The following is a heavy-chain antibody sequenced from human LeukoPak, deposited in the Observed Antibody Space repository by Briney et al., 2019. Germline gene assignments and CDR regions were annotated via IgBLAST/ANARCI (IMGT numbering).Heavy chain of an antibody. Sequence: PGGSLRLSCTASGFTLSISAMSSVRQAPGGGLEWVSSISSSSTSTYYADSVKGRFTISRDNSKNTLYLQMNSLRAEDTAVYYCAKSDSTSYNAFDIWGQGTMVTVSP. V-gene: IGHV3-23*01. CDR2: ISSSSTST. CDR3: AKSDSTSYNAFDI. J-gene: IGHJ3*02. D-gene: IGHD2/OR15-2a*01. CDR1: GFTLSISA.